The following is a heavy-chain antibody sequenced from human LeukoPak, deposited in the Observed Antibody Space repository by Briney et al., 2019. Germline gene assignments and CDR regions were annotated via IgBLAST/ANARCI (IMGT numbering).Heavy chain of an antibody. Sequence: ASVKVSCKASGGTFTSYGISWVRQAPGQGLEWMGWISAYNGNTNYAQKLQGRVTMTTDTSTSTAYMELRSLRSDDTAVYYCARMAGGHCSSTSCNDWFDPWGQGTLVTVSS. CDR1: GGTFTSYG. CDR3: ARMAGGHCSSTSCNDWFDP. J-gene: IGHJ5*02. D-gene: IGHD2-2*01. CDR2: ISAYNGNT. V-gene: IGHV1-18*01.